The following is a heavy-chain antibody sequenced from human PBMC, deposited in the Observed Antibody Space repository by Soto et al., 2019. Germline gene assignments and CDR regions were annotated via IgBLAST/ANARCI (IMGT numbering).Heavy chain of an antibody. CDR3: ARSQGSSTSLEIYYYYYYGMDV. D-gene: IGHD2-2*01. CDR2: IIPISDTT. Sequence: QVQLVQSGAEVKKPGSSVKVSCKASGGTFSSYAISWVRQAPGQALEWMGGIIPISDTTNYAQKFQGRVTITADESTSTAYMELSSLRSEDTAVYYCARSQGSSTSLEIYYYYYYGMDVWGQGTTVTVSS. J-gene: IGHJ6*02. V-gene: IGHV1-69*01. CDR1: GGTFSSYA.